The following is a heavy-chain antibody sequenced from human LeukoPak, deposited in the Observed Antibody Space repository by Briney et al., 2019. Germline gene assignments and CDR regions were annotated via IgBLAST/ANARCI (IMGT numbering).Heavy chain of an antibody. V-gene: IGHV4-59*01. CDR2: IYYSGST. CDR1: GGSISSYY. D-gene: IGHD6-13*01. Sequence: SETLSLTCTVSGGSISSYYWSWIRQPPGKGLEWIGYIYYSGSTNYNPSLKSRVTTSVDTSKNQFSLKLSSVTAADTAVYYCARESSSWYGVWFDPWGQGTLVTVSS. J-gene: IGHJ5*02. CDR3: ARESSSWYGVWFDP.